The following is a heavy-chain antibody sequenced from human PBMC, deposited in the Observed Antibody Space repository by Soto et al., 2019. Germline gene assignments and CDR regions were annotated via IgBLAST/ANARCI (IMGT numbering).Heavy chain of an antibody. D-gene: IGHD3-16*01. CDR3: ARGGRRLRSTQGDYDY. CDR1: GGSISSSVYY. Sequence: SETLSLTCRVAGGSISSSVYYWGWIRQPPGKGLEWIGSIYYSGSTYYNPSLKSRVTISVDTSKNQFSLKLSSVTAADTAVYYCARGGRRLRSTQGDYDYWGQGTLVTVSS. J-gene: IGHJ4*02. CDR2: IYYSGST. V-gene: IGHV4-39*07.